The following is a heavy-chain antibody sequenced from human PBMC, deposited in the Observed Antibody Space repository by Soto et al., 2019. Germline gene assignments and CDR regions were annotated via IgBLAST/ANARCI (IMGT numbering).Heavy chain of an antibody. J-gene: IGHJ6*02. V-gene: IGHV4-39*01. CDR2: IYYSGST. Sequence: LSETLSLTCTVSGGSISSSSYYWGWIRQPPGKGLEWSGTIYYSGSTYYNRSFKSRVTISVDTSKDQFSLKLSSVTATDTAVYYCARHGNTVTTGYNYAMDVWGQGTTFTVSS. CDR3: ARHGNTVTTGYNYAMDV. CDR1: GGSISSSSYY. D-gene: IGHD4-17*01.